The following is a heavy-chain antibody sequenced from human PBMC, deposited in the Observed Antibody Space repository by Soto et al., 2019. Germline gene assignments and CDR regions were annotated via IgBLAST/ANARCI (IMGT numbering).Heavy chain of an antibody. CDR1: GYSFTGYF. J-gene: IGHJ4*02. V-gene: IGHV1-2*02. CDR3: AREKDYDILPVYKRDGGLEY. Sequence: ASVKVSCKASGYSFTGYFVHWVRQAPGPGREWMGWINPNTGATKYAQKFQGRVTMTRDTSITTAYMELSRLRSDDTAVYYCAREKDYDILPVYKRDGGLEYWGQGTQVNVSS. CDR2: INPNTGAT. D-gene: IGHD3-9*01.